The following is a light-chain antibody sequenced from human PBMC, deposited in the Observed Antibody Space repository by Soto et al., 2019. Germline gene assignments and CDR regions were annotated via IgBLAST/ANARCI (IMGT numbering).Light chain of an antibody. CDR1: QSVSSY. CDR2: DAS. CDR3: QHRTHWPTT. J-gene: IGKJ1*01. Sequence: EIVLTQSPATLSLSPGERATLSCRASQSVSSYLAWYQQKPGQSPRLLIYDASNRATGIPVRFSGSGSGTDFTLTISSLGPEDFAIYYCQHRTHWPTTFGQGTKVEIK. V-gene: IGKV3-11*01.